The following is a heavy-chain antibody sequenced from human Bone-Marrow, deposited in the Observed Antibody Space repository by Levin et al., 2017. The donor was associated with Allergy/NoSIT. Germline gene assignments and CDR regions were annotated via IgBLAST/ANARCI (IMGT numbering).Heavy chain of an antibody. CDR2: IYFGGTT. CDR1: GGSISSSSYF. CDR3: ARRDTFGKTFDF. D-gene: IGHD3-3*01. V-gene: IGHV4-39*01. J-gene: IGHJ4*02. Sequence: SETLSLTCSVSGGSISSSSYFWGWVRQPPGKRLEWIGHIYFGGTTYYNPSLESRVTISVDTSKNQFSLNLSSVTAADTAVYYCARRDTFGKTFDFWGQGTLVTVSS.